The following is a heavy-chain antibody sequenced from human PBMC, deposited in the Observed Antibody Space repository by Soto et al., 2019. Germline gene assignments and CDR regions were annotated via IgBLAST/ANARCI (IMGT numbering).Heavy chain of an antibody. CDR2: ISWNSGSI. V-gene: IGHV3-9*01. CDR1: GFTFDDYA. D-gene: IGHD1-26*01. Sequence: GGSLRLSCAASGFTFDDYAMHWVRQAPGKGLEWVSGISWNSGSIGYADSVKGRYTISRDNAKNSLYLQMNSLRAEDTALYYCAKGEWELLPDAFDIWGQGTMVTVSS. CDR3: AKGEWELLPDAFDI. J-gene: IGHJ3*02.